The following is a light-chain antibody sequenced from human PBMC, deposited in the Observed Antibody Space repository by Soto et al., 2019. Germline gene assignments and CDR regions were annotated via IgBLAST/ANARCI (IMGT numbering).Light chain of an antibody. Sequence: EIVLTQSPATLSLSPGERATLSCRASQSVSSYLAWYQQKPGQTPRLLIYDASTRDTGISGSFSGSGSGTEFTLTISRLQSEDFEVYYCQQYNRWPLTFGGGTKVDIK. J-gene: IGKJ4*01. CDR2: DAS. V-gene: IGKV3-15*01. CDR3: QQYNRWPLT. CDR1: QSVSSY.